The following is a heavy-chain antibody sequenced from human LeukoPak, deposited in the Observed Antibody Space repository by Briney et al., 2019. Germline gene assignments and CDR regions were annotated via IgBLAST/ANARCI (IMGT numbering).Heavy chain of an antibody. J-gene: IGHJ4*02. CDR3: ARGQYSPDY. CDR2: IWYDGGNK. D-gene: IGHD2-15*01. Sequence: GGSLRLSCAASGFTFSTYGMHWVRQAPGKGLEWVAVIWYDGGNKYYSDSVKGRFTISGDNSKNTVSLQMNSLRAEDTAVYYCARGQYSPDYWGQGTVVTVSS. CDR1: GFTFSTYG. V-gene: IGHV3-33*01.